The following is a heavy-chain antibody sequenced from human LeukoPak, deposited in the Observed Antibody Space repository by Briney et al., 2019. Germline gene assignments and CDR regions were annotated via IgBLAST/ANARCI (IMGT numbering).Heavy chain of an antibody. CDR1: GFISNNYA. J-gene: IGHJ3*02. Sequence: GGSPRLSCEGSGFISNNYAMSWVRQAPGKRPEWVSGISASGSRTHYADSVKGRFIISRDSSKNMVFLQMNSLRVEDTALYFCAKDPNGDYIGGFDMWGQGTMVTVSS. CDR2: ISASGSRT. D-gene: IGHD2-15*01. V-gene: IGHV3-23*01. CDR3: AKDPNGDYIGGFDM.